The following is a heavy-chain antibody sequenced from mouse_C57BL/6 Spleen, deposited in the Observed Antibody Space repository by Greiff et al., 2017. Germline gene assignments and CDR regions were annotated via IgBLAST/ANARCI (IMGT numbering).Heavy chain of an antibody. J-gene: IGHJ4*01. CDR3: ARCGNRHYYAMDY. CDR1: GYTFTSYW. V-gene: IGHV1-69*01. D-gene: IGHD2-1*01. Sequence: QVQLQQPGAELVMPGASVKLSCKASGYTFTSYWMHWVKQRPGQGLEWIGEIDPSDSYTNYNQKFKGKSTLTVDKSSSTAYMQLSSLTSEDSAVYYCARCGNRHYYAMDYWGQGTSVTVSS. CDR2: IDPSDSYT.